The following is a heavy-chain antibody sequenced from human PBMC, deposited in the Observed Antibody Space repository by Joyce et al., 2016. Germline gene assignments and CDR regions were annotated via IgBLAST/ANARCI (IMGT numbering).Heavy chain of an antibody. CDR3: AKERVAAANTEGMDV. Sequence: QVQLVESGGGVVQPGRSLRLSCAASGFTLTRYGMYWVRQAPGKGLECVAVISDEGSNIYYGDSVKGRFTISRDNSKNMLYLEMNSLGGEDSAVYYCAKERVAAANTEGMDVWGQGTTVAVSS. V-gene: IGHV3-30*18. D-gene: IGHD6-13*01. CDR2: ISDEGSNI. J-gene: IGHJ6*02. CDR1: GFTLTRYG.